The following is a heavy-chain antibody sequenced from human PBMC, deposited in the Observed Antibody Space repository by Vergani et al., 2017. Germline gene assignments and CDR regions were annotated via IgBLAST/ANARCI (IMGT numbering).Heavy chain of an antibody. J-gene: IGHJ6*02. D-gene: IGHD5-18*01. V-gene: IGHV4-34*01. CDR1: GGSFSGYY. CDR3: ARVRIQLWFSYYGMDV. Sequence: QVQLQQWGAGLLKPSETLSLTCAVYGGSFSGYYWSWIRQPPGKGLEWIGEINHSGSTNYNPSLKSRVTISVDTSKNQFSLKLSSVTAADTAVYYCARVRIQLWFSYYGMDVWGQGTTVTVSS. CDR2: INHSGST.